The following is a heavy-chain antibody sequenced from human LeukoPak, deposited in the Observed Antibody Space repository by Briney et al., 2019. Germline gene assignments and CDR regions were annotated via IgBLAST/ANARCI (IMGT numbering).Heavy chain of an antibody. D-gene: IGHD2-2*01. J-gene: IGHJ5*02. CDR3: ASDLPAATT. V-gene: IGHV3-21*06. CDR2: ISGDSSYI. Sequence: GGSLRLSCAASGFTLRAYSMTWVRQAPGKGLEWVSSISGDSSYIFYADSVKGRFTISRDNAQNSLYLQMNTLRAEDTAVYYCASDLPAATTWGRGTLVTVSS. CDR1: GFTLRAYS.